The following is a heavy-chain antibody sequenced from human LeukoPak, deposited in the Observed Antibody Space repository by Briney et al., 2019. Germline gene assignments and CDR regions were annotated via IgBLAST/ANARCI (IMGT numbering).Heavy chain of an antibody. Sequence: GGSLRLSCAASGFTFSSYGMHWVRQAPGKGLEWVAFIQFDGSDIFYADSVKGRFTVSRDNSKNTLYLQMNSLRPEDTSVYYCAEDQKLQPFHYWGQGTLVTVSS. J-gene: IGHJ4*02. CDR1: GFTFSSYG. V-gene: IGHV3-30*02. CDR3: AEDQKLQPFHY. D-gene: IGHD2-15*01. CDR2: IQFDGSDI.